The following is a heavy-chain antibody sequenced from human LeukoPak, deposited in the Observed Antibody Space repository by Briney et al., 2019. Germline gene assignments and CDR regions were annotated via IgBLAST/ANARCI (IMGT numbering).Heavy chain of an antibody. Sequence: GGSLRLSCAASGFTFSNYPMSWVRQIPGKGLEWVATISGSSDRTYYADSVRGRFTISRDNSKNTLYLQMNSLRADDTAVYYCAKDRSIYCSSSGCYLNWFDPRGQGALVTVSS. V-gene: IGHV3-23*01. CDR3: AKDRSIYCSSSGCYLNWFDP. CDR1: GFTFSNYP. CDR2: ISGSSDRT. J-gene: IGHJ5*02. D-gene: IGHD2-2*01.